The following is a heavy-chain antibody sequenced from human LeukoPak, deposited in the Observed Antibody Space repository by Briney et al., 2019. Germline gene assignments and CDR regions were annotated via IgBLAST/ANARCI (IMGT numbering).Heavy chain of an antibody. V-gene: IGHV4-59*08. Sequence: SETLSLTCTVSGDFISSYYWSWIRQPPGKGLEWIGYIYHSGNTNSNPSLKSRVTISVDTTKNQFSLKLSSVTAADTAVYYCARSIIVVVAAGALDIWGQGTMVTVSS. J-gene: IGHJ3*02. CDR1: GDFISSYY. CDR3: ARSIIVVVAAGALDI. D-gene: IGHD2-21*02. CDR2: IYHSGNT.